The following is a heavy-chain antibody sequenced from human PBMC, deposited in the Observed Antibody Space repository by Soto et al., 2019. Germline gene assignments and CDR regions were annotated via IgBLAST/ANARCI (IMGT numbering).Heavy chain of an antibody. V-gene: IGHV3-30*18. Sequence: QVQLVESGGGVVQPGRSLRLSCAASGFTFSSYGMHWVRQAPGKGLEWVAVISYDGSNKYYADSVKGRFTISRDNSKNTLYPQMNSLRAEDTAVYYCAKAIVATIWGDYYYGMDVWGQGTTVTVSS. J-gene: IGHJ6*02. CDR2: ISYDGSNK. CDR3: AKAIVATIWGDYYYGMDV. CDR1: GFTFSSYG. D-gene: IGHD5-12*01.